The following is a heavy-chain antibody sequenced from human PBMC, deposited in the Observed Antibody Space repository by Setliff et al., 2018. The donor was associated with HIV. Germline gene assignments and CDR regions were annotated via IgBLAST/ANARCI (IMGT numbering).Heavy chain of an antibody. J-gene: IGHJ3*01. Sequence: GGSLRLSCASSGFTFSSYAMTWVRQAPGKGLECVAVISGSGGDTYYADSVKGRFVISREKSKSTLYLQMNSLRAEDTAVYYCAKAMGSIAVAGLDAFDFWGQGIMVTVSS. D-gene: IGHD6-19*01. CDR1: GFTFSSYA. CDR3: AKAMGSIAVAGLDAFDF. CDR2: ISGSGGDT. V-gene: IGHV3-23*01.